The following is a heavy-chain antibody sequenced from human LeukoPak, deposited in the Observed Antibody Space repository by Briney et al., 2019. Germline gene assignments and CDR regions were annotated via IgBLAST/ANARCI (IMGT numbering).Heavy chain of an antibody. CDR1: GFTFGDYY. V-gene: IGHV3-11*05. Sequence: GGSLRLSCAASGFTFGDYYMNWIRQAPGKGLEWVSYISSTSSYTNYADSVKGRFTISRDNAKNSLYLQLNSLRAEDTAVYYCARENGTSTTFHYWGQGTLVTVSS. D-gene: IGHD2-2*01. CDR2: ISSTSSYT. CDR3: ARENGTSTTFHY. J-gene: IGHJ4*02.